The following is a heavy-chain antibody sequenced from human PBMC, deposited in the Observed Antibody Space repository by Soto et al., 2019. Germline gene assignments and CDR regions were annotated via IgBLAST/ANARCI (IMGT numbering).Heavy chain of an antibody. J-gene: IGHJ6*02. V-gene: IGHV3-21*01. Sequence: PGGSLRLSCAASGFTFSSYSMNWVRQAPGKGLEWVSSISSSSSYIYYADSVKGRFTISRDNAKNSLYLQMNSLRAEDTAVYYCARDRDYGARYYYYGMDVWGQGTTVTVSS. CDR1: GFTFSSYS. CDR3: ARDRDYGARYYYYGMDV. D-gene: IGHD4-17*01. CDR2: ISSSSSYI.